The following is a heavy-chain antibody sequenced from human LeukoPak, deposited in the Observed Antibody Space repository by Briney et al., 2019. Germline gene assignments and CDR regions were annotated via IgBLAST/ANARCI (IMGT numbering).Heavy chain of an antibody. J-gene: IGHJ4*02. CDR2: ISSNGGST. D-gene: IGHD3-10*01. V-gene: IGHV3-64D*06. CDR3: VTLYGSGSYHEYYFDY. Sequence: GGSLRLSCSASGFTFSSYAMHWVRQAPGKGLECVSAISSNGGSTYYADSVKGRFTISRDNSKNTLYLQMSSLRAEDTAVYYCVTLYGSGSYHEYYFDYWGQGTLVTVSS. CDR1: GFTFSSYA.